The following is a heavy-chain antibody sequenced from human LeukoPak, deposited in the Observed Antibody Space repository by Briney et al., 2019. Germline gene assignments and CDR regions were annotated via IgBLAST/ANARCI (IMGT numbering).Heavy chain of an antibody. V-gene: IGHV3-23*01. D-gene: IGHD3-10*01. J-gene: IGHJ4*02. CDR3: AKDFGRYYYGSGSYYFDY. CDR1: GFTFSSYW. CDR2: ISGSGGST. Sequence: GGSLRLSCAASGFTFSSYWMSWVRQAPGKGLEWVSAISGSGGSTYYADSVKGRFTISRDNSKNTLYLQMNSLRAEDTAVYYCAKDFGRYYYGSGSYYFDYWGQGTLVTVSS.